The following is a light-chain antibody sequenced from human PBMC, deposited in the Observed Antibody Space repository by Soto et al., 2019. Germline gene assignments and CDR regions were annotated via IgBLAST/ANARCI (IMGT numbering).Light chain of an antibody. Sequence: EIVMRQSPATLSVSPGERATLSCRASQSVSSNLAWYQQKPGQAPRLLIYGASTRATGIPARFSGSGSGTEFTLTISSLQSEDFAVYYCQQYNNWPITFGGGTKVDI. V-gene: IGKV3-15*01. CDR2: GAS. CDR3: QQYNNWPIT. CDR1: QSVSSN. J-gene: IGKJ4*01.